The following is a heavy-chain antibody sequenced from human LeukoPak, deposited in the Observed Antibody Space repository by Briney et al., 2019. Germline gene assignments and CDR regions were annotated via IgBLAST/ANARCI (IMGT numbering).Heavy chain of an antibody. V-gene: IGHV3-15*01. CDR1: GFTFSDAL. CDR2: IKSKTDRGTT. Sequence: PGGSLRLSCAAAGFTFSDALTSWLRQPPGQGLEWVGRIKSKTDRGTTDYAASVKGRFIVSRDDSKNTLYLQMNSLKTEDTAVYYCAREGALAGILDFWGQGALVTVSS. J-gene: IGHJ4*02. D-gene: IGHD6-19*01. CDR3: AREGALAGILDF.